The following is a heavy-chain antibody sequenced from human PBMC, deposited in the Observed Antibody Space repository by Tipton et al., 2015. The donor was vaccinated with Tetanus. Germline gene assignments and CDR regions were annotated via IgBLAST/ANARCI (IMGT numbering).Heavy chain of an antibody. Sequence: SLRLSCAASGFTFSSYSMNWVRQAPGKGLEWVSSISSSSSYIYYADSVKGRFTISRDNAKNSVFLHMASLRAEDTAVYYCATGNTLDYWGQGTLVTVSS. CDR2: ISSSSSYI. CDR1: GFTFSSYS. D-gene: IGHD2-2*02. J-gene: IGHJ4*02. CDR3: ATGNTLDY. V-gene: IGHV3-21*01.